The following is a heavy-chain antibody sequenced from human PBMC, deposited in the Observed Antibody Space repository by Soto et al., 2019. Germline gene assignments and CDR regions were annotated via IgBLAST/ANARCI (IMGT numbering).Heavy chain of an antibody. V-gene: IGHV4-34*10. Sequence: SETLSLTCAVYGGSFRGYYWSWMRQPPGKGLEWIGEINHSGSTNYNPSLKSRVTMTRDTSISTAYMELSRLRSDDTAVYYCARDDPYSSAREYYFDYWGQGTLVTVSS. J-gene: IGHJ4*02. D-gene: IGHD6-25*01. CDR2: INHSGST. CDR1: GGSFRGYY. CDR3: ARDDPYSSAREYYFDY.